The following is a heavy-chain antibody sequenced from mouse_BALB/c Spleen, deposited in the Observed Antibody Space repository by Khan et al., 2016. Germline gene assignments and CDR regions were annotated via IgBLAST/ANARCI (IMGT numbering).Heavy chain of an antibody. Sequence: QVQLQQSGAELMKPGASVKISCKATGYTFSSYWIEWVKQRPGHGLEWIGEILPGSGSTDYNEKFKDKATFTADTSSNTAYMQLSSLTSEDSAVYYCARGIYYYGSRTYYFDYWGQGTTLTVSS. D-gene: IGHD1-1*01. CDR3: ARGIYYYGSRTYYFDY. J-gene: IGHJ2*01. CDR1: GYTFSSYW. V-gene: IGHV1-9*01. CDR2: ILPGSGST.